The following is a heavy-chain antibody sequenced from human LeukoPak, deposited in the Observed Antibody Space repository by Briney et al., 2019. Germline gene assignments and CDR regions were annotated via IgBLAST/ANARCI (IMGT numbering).Heavy chain of an antibody. V-gene: IGHV3-53*01. CDR1: GFTVSSNC. D-gene: IGHD3-10*02. CDR3: ARDLRYYVAMDV. J-gene: IGHJ6*02. Sequence: PGGSLRLSCAASGFTVSSNCMSWVRQAPGKGLEWVSSIGSDGKTHYSESVKGRFVISRDNFGGMVFLQLNSLRVEDTALYYCARDLRYYVAMDVWGQGTTVTVSS. CDR2: IGSDGKT.